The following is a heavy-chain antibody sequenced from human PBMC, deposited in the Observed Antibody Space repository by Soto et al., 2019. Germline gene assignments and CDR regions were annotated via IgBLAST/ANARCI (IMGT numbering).Heavy chain of an antibody. CDR1: GFTFSSYA. D-gene: IGHD6-13*01. CDR3: AKGGEAAAGTDPRVVVYYYGMDV. CDR2: ISGSGGST. J-gene: IGHJ6*02. V-gene: IGHV3-23*01. Sequence: GGSLRLSCAASGFTFSSYAMSWVRQAPGKGLEWVSAISGSGGSTYYADSVKGRFTISRDNSKNTLYLQMNSLRAEDTAVYYCAKGGEAAAGTDPRVVVYYYGMDVWGQGTTVTVSS.